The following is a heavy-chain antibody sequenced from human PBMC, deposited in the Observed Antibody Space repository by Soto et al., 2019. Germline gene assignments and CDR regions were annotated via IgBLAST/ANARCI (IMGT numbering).Heavy chain of an antibody. J-gene: IGHJ6*02. CDR3: ARGDPLLWFGEKVYYGMDV. V-gene: IGHV4-59*01. CDR1: GASISSYY. CDR2: IYYSGST. D-gene: IGHD3-10*01. Sequence: QVQLQESGPGLVKPSETLSLTCTVSGASISSYYWSWIRQPPGKGLEWIGYIYYSGSTNYNPSLKSLVTISVDTSKNQFSLKLSSVTAADTAVYYCARGDPLLWFGEKVYYGMDVWGQGTTVTVSS.